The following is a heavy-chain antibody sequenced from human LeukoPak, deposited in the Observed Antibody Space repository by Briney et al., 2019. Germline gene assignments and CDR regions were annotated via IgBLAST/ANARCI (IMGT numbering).Heavy chain of an antibody. V-gene: IGHV1-8*02. CDR1: GYTFTGYY. D-gene: IGHD3-10*01. Sequence: ASVKVSCKASGYTFTGYYMHWVRQATGQGLEWMGWMNPNTGNTGYAQKFQGRVTMTRNTSISTAYMELSSLRSEDTAVYYCARGDYHSYYGSGSYNYWGQGTLVTVSS. CDR2: MNPNTGNT. J-gene: IGHJ4*02. CDR3: ARGDYHSYYGSGSYNY.